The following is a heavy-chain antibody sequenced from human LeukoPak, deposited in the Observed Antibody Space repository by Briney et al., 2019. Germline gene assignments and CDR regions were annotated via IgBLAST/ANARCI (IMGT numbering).Heavy chain of an antibody. V-gene: IGHV5-51*01. J-gene: IGHJ4*02. CDR2: IYPGGSNT. CDR3: ARRYCSGGTCYYFDP. D-gene: IGHD2-15*01. CDR1: GYSFTSHW. Sequence: GESLKISCKGSGYSFTSHWLGWVRQMPGKGLEWMGIIYPGGSNTIYSPSFQGQVTISADKSISTAYLQWSSLKASDTAMYFCARRYCSGGTCYYFDPWGQGTLVTVSS.